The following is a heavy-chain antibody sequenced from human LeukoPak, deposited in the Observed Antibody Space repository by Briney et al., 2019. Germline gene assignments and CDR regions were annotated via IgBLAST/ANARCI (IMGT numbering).Heavy chain of an antibody. CDR2: IYPYSGDT. CDR3: ARDRNSGSSLDI. V-gene: IGHV1-2*02. CDR1: GYTFTGYY. D-gene: IGHD6-6*01. Sequence: ASVKVSCTASGYTFTGYYIHWVRQAPGQGLEWMGWIYPYSGDTNYAQNFQGRVTMTRDTSISTAYMALSSLKSDETAVYYCARDRNSGSSLDIWGQGTMLAVSS. J-gene: IGHJ3*02.